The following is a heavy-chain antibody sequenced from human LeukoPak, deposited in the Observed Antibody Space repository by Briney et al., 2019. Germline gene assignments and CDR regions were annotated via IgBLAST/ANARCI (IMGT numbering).Heavy chain of an antibody. V-gene: IGHV4-30-2*05. CDR2: IYHTGST. CDR3: ARVNVGVVVTDY. CDR1: GASISSGTYS. Sequence: SETLSLTCTVSGASISSGTYSWSWVRQPPGEGLEWIGYIYHTGSTYYNPSLKSRVTISVDTSKNQFSLKLSSVTAADTAVYYCARVNVGVVVTDYWGQGTLVTVSS. J-gene: IGHJ4*02. D-gene: IGHD3-22*01.